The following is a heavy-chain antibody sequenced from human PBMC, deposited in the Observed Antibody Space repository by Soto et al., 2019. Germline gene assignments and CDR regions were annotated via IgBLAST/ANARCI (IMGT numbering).Heavy chain of an antibody. V-gene: IGHV3-23*01. CDR1: GFTFRTYA. Sequence: GSLRLSCAASGFTFRTYAMKWVRQAPGKGLEWVSSISYDGAVTYYADSVKGRFTISRDNSKNTLYLQMNSLRAEDTAIYYCAQIQQSYGMDVWGQGTTVTVSS. J-gene: IGHJ6*02. CDR3: AQIQQSYGMDV. CDR2: ISYDGAVT. D-gene: IGHD5-18*01.